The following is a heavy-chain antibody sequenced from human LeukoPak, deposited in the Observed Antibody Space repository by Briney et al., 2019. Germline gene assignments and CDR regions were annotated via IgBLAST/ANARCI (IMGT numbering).Heavy chain of an antibody. CDR2: MYISGST. Sequence: SETLSLTCTVSGGSVSSYYWSWIRQPAGKGLEWIGRMYISGSTDYNPSLKSRVTMSLDTSKNQLPLKLISVTAADTALYYCARDLLNGMDVWGQGTTVTVSS. CDR3: ARDLLNGMDV. V-gene: IGHV4-4*07. J-gene: IGHJ6*02. CDR1: GGSVSSYY. D-gene: IGHD3-9*01.